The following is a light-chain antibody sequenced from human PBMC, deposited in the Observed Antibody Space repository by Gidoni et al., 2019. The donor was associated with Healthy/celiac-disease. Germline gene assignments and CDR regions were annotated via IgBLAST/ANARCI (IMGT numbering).Light chain of an antibody. CDR1: QSISSS. V-gene: IGKV1-39*01. CDR2: AAS. CDR3: QQSYSTLT. J-gene: IGKJ4*01. Sequence: DIQMTQSPSSLSASVGDRVTITCRASQSISSSLNWYQQKPGKAPKLLIYAASSLQSGVPSRFSDSGSGTDFTLTISSLQPEDFATYYCQQSYSTLTFGGGTKVEIK.